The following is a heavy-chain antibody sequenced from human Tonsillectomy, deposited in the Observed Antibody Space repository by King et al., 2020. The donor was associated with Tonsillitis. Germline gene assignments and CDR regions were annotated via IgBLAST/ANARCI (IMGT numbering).Heavy chain of an antibody. V-gene: IGHV3-21*01. J-gene: IGHJ4*02. CDR3: TRGEPLVPTTVFDY. Sequence: VQLVESGGGLVKPGGSLRLSCVTSGFTFNTCGMNWVRQAPGKGLEWVSSISPTGRSIYYTDSVKGRFTISRDNAKNSLYLQINSLRAEDTAVYYCTRGEPLVPTTVFDYWGQGTLVTVSS. CDR1: GFTFNTCG. D-gene: IGHD4-17*01. CDR2: ISPTGRSI.